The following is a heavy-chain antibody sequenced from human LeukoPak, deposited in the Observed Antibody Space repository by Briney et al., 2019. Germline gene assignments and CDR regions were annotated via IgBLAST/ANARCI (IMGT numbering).Heavy chain of an antibody. V-gene: IGHV4-38-2*02. CDR1: GYSINSGYH. Sequence: PSETLSLTCLVSGYSINSGYHWGWIRQSPGKGLEWIGSISHSGRTYYKTSLKSRLSLSLDTSKNQFSLNLTSVTAADTAKYYCVRDRSYLDFWGQGTLVTVSS. J-gene: IGHJ4*02. CDR2: ISHSGRT. CDR3: VRDRSYLDF.